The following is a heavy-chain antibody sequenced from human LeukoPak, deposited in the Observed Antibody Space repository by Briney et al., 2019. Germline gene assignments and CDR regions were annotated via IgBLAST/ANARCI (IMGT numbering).Heavy chain of an antibody. J-gene: IGHJ4*02. CDR1: GDTFTGYY. CDR2: INPNSGGT. V-gene: IGHV1-2*02. CDR3: ARGVRGSPFDY. D-gene: IGHD1-26*01. Sequence: ASVKVSCKASGDTFTGYYMHWVRQAPGQGLEWMGWINPNSGGTNYAQKLQGRVTMTTDTSTSTAYMELRSLRSDDTAVYYCARGVRGSPFDYWGQGTLVTVSS.